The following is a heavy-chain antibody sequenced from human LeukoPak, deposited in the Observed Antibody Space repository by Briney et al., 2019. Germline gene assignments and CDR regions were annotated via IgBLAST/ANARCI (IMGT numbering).Heavy chain of an antibody. CDR1: GGSISSSSYY. J-gene: IGHJ3*02. D-gene: IGHD5-24*01. V-gene: IGHV4-39*02. CDR2: IYYSGST. CDR3: AREEDGYNPDAFDI. Sequence: SETLSLTCTVSGGSISSSSYYWGWIRQPPGKWLEWIGSIYYSGSTYYNPSLKSRVTISVDTSKNQSSLKLSSVTAADTAVYYCAREEDGYNPDAFDIWGQGTMVTVSS.